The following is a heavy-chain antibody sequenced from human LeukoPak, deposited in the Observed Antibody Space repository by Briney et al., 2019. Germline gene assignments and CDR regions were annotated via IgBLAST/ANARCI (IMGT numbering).Heavy chain of an antibody. CDR3: AKDIAQGYTFGSIEQDY. J-gene: IGHJ4*02. V-gene: IGHV3-23*01. D-gene: IGHD5-18*01. CDR2: ISESGTGT. CDR1: GLTFSRYA. Sequence: GGSLRLSCAVSGLTFSRYAMSWVRQAPGKGLEWVSAISESGTGTYYADSVKGRFTMSRDNSKNTLSLHMNSLRAEDTAVYYCAKDIAQGYTFGSIEQDYWGQGTLVTVSS.